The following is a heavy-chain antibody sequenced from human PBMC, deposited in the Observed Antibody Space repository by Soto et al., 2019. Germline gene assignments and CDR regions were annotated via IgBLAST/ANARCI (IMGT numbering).Heavy chain of an antibody. CDR1: GGSISDDSY. V-gene: IGHV4-30-4*01. Sequence: PSETLSLTCTVSGGSISDDSYWSWIRQTPGKGLEWIGYIYHTGNTYYNPSLRSRVSISVDKSKSQFSLKLISVTAADTAVYFCARDEYQLLSSVSWFDSSGKGTLVTVSS. D-gene: IGHD2-2*01. CDR3: ARDEYQLLSSVSWFDS. J-gene: IGHJ5*01. CDR2: IYHTGNT.